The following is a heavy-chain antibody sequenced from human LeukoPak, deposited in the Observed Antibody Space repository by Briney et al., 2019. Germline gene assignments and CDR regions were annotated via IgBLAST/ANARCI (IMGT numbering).Heavy chain of an antibody. CDR2: IASDGSST. CDR1: GFTFSSYW. Sequence: GGSLRLSCAASGFTFSSYWMNWVRQAPGKGLVWVSRIASDGSSTTYADSVKGRFSISRDNAKNTLYLQMNSLRVEDTAVYYCAKTYGDYLFSAEYFGYWGQGTLVTVSS. CDR3: AKTYGDYLFSAEYFGY. J-gene: IGHJ4*02. V-gene: IGHV3-74*01. D-gene: IGHD4-17*01.